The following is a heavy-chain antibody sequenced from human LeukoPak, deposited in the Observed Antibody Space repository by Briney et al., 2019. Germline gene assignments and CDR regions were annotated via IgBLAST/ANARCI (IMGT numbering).Heavy chain of an antibody. CDR2: TNQDGSAK. CDR1: GLSFSSSW. CDR3: AREGFLDY. J-gene: IGHJ4*02. D-gene: IGHD2/OR15-2a*01. Sequence: PGGSLRLSCAASGLSFSSSWMSWVCQAPGKGLERVANTNQDGSAKNDVDSVRGRFTISRDNAKNSLFLQMNSLRAEDTAVYYCAREGFLDYWGQGTLVTVSS. V-gene: IGHV3-7*01.